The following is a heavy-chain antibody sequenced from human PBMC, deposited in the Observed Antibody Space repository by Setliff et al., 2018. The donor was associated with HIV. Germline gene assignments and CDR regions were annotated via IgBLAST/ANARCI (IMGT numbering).Heavy chain of an antibody. CDR3: ARHHIVVVTAIAPGAFDI. Sequence: PGESLRLSCAASGFTFSSYWMSWVRQAPGKGLEWAANIKQDGSEKYYVDSVKGRFTISRDNAKNSLYLQMNSLRAEDTAVYYCARHHIVVVTAIAPGAFDIWGQGTMVTVSS. CDR1: GFTFSSYW. J-gene: IGHJ3*02. D-gene: IGHD2-21*02. CDR2: IKQDGSEK. V-gene: IGHV3-7*01.